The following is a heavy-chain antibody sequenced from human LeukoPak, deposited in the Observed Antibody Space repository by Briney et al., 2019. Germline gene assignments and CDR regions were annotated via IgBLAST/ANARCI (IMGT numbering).Heavy chain of an antibody. J-gene: IGHJ3*02. CDR1: GGSISSYY. V-gene: IGHV4-59*01. Sequence: PSEALSLTCTVSGGSISSYYWSWIRQPPGKGLEWIGYIYYSGSTNYNPSLKSRVTISVDTSKNQFSLKLSSVTAADTAVYYCARVKGAFDIWGQGTMVTVSS. CDR2: IYYSGST. CDR3: ARVKGAFDI.